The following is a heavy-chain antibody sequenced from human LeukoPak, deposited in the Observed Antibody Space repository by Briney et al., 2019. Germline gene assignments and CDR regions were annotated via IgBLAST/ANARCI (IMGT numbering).Heavy chain of an antibody. Sequence: SETLSLTCTVSGDSISSYHGSCIRQPPGEGLEWIGYIYYSGSTNSNPSLKSRVTISVDTSKNQFSLKLSSVTAADTAVYYCARMIYPGTNDYWGQGTLVTVSS. CDR1: GDSISSYH. J-gene: IGHJ4*02. CDR2: IYYSGST. V-gene: IGHV4-59*01. D-gene: IGHD2-8*01. CDR3: ARMIYPGTNDY.